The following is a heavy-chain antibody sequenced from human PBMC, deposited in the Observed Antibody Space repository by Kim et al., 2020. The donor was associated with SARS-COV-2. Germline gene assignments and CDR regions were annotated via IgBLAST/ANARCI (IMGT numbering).Heavy chain of an antibody. CDR2: IYPGDSDT. D-gene: IGHD1-26*01. CDR3: ATSLSPSGSYYVGAFDI. CDR1: GYSFTSYW. Sequence: GESLKISCKGSGYSFTSYWIGWVRQMPGKGLEWMGIIYPGDSDTRYSPSFQGQVTISADKSISTAYLQWSSLKASDTAMYYCATSLSPSGSYYVGAFDIWGQGTMVTVSS. J-gene: IGHJ3*02. V-gene: IGHV5-51*01.